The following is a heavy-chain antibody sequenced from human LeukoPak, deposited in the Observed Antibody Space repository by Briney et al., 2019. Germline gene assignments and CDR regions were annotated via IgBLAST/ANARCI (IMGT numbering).Heavy chain of an antibody. V-gene: IGHV1-69*01. D-gene: IGHD3-10*01. CDR1: GGTFSSYA. CDR2: IIPIFGTA. CDR3: AKSVGTSGTYYYYGMNV. J-gene: IGHJ6*02. Sequence: SVKVSCKASGGTFSSYAISWVRQAPGQGLEWMGGIIPIFGTANYAQKFQGRVTITADESTSTAYMELSSLRSEDTAVYYCAKSVGTSGTYYYYGMNVWGQGTTVTVSS.